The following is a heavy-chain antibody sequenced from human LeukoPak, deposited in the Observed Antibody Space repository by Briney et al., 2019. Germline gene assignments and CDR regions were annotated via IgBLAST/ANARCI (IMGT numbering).Heavy chain of an antibody. CDR3: ARGGYSSSWYHFDY. D-gene: IGHD6-13*01. CDR1: GFTFSSYW. V-gene: IGHV3-53*01. Sequence: GGSLRLSCAASGFTFSSYWMSWVRQAPGKGLEWVSVIYSGGTTNYADSVKGRFTISRDNSKNTLFLQMNGLRAEDTAVYYCARGGYSSSWYHFDYWGQGTLVTVSS. J-gene: IGHJ4*02. CDR2: IYSGGTT.